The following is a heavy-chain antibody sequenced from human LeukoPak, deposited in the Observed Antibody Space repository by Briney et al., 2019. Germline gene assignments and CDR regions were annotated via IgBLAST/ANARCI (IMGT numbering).Heavy chain of an antibody. Sequence: GGSLRLSCAASGFTFSSYGMPWVRQAPGKGLEWVAVISFDASNKYYADSVKGRFTISRDNSKNTLYLQMNSLRAEDTAVYYCAKDVDPFGSGSYVEGFDYWGQGTLVTVSS. D-gene: IGHD3-10*01. CDR2: ISFDASNK. V-gene: IGHV3-30*18. CDR3: AKDVDPFGSGSYVEGFDY. J-gene: IGHJ4*02. CDR1: GFTFSSYG.